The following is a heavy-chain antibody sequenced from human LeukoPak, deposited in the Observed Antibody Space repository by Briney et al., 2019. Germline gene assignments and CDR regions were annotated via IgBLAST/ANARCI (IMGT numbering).Heavy chain of an antibody. CDR2: INWNAGST. D-gene: IGHD3-16*01. CDR1: EFTSDNYG. V-gene: IGHV3-20*04. Sequence: GVSLRLSCTVSEFTSDNYGVSWVRQAPGKGLEWVAGINWNAGSTSYADSVKGRFTISRDSAKNSVFLQMNSLRAEDTALYYCARGPGEGLFDYWGQGTLVTVSS. J-gene: IGHJ4*02. CDR3: ARGPGEGLFDY.